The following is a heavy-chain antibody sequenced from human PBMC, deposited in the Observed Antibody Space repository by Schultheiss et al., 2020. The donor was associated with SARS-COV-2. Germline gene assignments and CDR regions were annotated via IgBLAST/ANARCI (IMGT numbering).Heavy chain of an antibody. CDR2: INHSGST. V-gene: IGHV4-61*08. Sequence: SETLSLTCTVSGGSISSGGYYWSWIRQPPGKGLEWIGEINHSGSTNYNPSLKSRVTISVDTSKNQFSLKLSSVTAADTAVYYCARDKPGSRYYYGMDVWGQGTTVTSP. J-gene: IGHJ6*02. CDR1: GGSISSGGYY. CDR3: ARDKPGSRYYYGMDV. D-gene: IGHD3-10*01.